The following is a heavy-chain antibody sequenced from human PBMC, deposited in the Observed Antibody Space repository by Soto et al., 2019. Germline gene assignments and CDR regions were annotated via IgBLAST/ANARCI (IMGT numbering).Heavy chain of an antibody. D-gene: IGHD3-22*01. V-gene: IGHV1-69*01. Sequence: QVQLVQSGAEVKKPGSSVKVSCKASGGTFSSYAISWVRQAPGQGLEWMGGIIPIFGTANYAQKFQGRVTITADESTSTDYMELSSLRSEDTAVYYCAQEGGYYYDSSGYTCHYGMDVWGQGTTVTVSS. J-gene: IGHJ6*02. CDR1: GGTFSSYA. CDR2: IIPIFGTA. CDR3: AQEGGYYYDSSGYTCHYGMDV.